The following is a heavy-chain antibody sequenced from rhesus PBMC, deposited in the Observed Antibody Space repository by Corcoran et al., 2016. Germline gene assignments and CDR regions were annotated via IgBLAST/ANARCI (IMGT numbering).Heavy chain of an antibody. V-gene: IGHV4-160*01. CDR3: ARAPHNYLRFDY. D-gene: IGHD4-11*01. CDR2: IDGSGST. Sequence: QLQLQESGPGLVKPSETLSLTCAVSGVSISVYWWSWIRRPPGKGLGWIGRIDGSGSTDYNPSLKIRVTISRDTSKNHFSLKLSSVTAADTAVYYCARAPHNYLRFDYWGQGVLVTVSS. CDR1: GVSISVYW. J-gene: IGHJ4*01.